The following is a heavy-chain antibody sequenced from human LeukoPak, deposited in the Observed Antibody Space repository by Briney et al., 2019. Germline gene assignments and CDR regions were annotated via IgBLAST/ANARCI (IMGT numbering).Heavy chain of an antibody. Sequence: GASVKVSCKASGYTFTGYYMHWVRQAPGQGLEWMGWINPNSGGTNYAQKFQGRVTMTRDTSISTAYMELSRLRSDDTAVYYCARRRPTYYYDSGLLLGWFDPWGQGTLVTVSS. CDR2: INPNSGGT. D-gene: IGHD3-22*01. V-gene: IGHV1-2*02. CDR1: GYTFTGYY. CDR3: ARRRPTYYYDSGLLLGWFDP. J-gene: IGHJ5*02.